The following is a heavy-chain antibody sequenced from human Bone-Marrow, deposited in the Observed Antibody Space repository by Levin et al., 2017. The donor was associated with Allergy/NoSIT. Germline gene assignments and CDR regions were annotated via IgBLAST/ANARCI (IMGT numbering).Heavy chain of an antibody. CDR3: ARDWGGPTVLFDY. J-gene: IGHJ4*02. CDR2: INPYSGDT. D-gene: IGHD7-27*01. Sequence: GESLKISCQTSGYMFTEHHVSWVRQAPGQGLEWMGRINPYSGDTRYAQHLQGRINMTSDTSISTVYMELNTLRSDDTAVYFCARDWGGPTVLFDYWGQGTQVTVSP. V-gene: IGHV1-2*02. CDR1: GYMFTEHH.